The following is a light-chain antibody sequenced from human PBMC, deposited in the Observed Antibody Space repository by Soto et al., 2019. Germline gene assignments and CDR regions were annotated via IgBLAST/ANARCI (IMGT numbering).Light chain of an antibody. CDR3: MQGTHWPHT. J-gene: IGKJ1*01. V-gene: IGKV2-40*01. CDR2: TVS. CDR1: QSLLDSDDGNTY. Sequence: DIVMTQSPLSLPVTPGEPASISCRSSQSLLDSDDGNTYLDWYLQKPGQSPQLLIYTVSSRASGVPDRFSGSGSGTDFTLKISRVEAEDVGVYYCMQGTHWPHTFGQGTKVDI.